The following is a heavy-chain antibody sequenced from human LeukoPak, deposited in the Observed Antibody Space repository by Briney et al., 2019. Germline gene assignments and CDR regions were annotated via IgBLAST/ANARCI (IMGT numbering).Heavy chain of an antibody. V-gene: IGHV4-61*02. CDR1: GGSISSGSYY. D-gene: IGHD5-12*01. Sequence: SETLSLTCTVSGGSISSGSYYWSWIRQPAGKGLEWIGRIYTSGSTNYNPSLKSRVTISVDTSKNQFSLKLSSVTAADTAVYYCARLRLHQPPSNYYYYYYMDVWGKGTTVTVSS. CDR2: IYTSGST. CDR3: ARLRLHQPPSNYYYYYYMDV. J-gene: IGHJ6*03.